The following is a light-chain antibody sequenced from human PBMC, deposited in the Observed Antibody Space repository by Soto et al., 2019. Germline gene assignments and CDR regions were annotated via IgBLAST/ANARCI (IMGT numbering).Light chain of an antibody. V-gene: IGLV2-14*01. Sequence: QSALTQPASVSGSPGQSITNSCTGTSSDVGGYNFVSWYQQLPGKAPKLMIYAVSNRPSGVSNRFSGSKSGNTASLTISGLQAEDEADYFCSSYTSSSTWVFGGGTKLTVL. J-gene: IGLJ3*02. CDR2: AVS. CDR1: SSDVGGYNF. CDR3: SSYTSSSTWV.